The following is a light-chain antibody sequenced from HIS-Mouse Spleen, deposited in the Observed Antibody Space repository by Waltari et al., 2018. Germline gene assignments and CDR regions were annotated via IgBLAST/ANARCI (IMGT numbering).Light chain of an antibody. CDR3: CSYAGSSTWV. J-gene: IGLJ3*02. Sequence: QSALTQPASVSGSPGQSITISCTGTSSDVGSSNLVSWYQQHPGKAPKLMIYEGRQRPSGVSNPFSGSKSGNTASLTISGLQAEDEADYYCCSYAGSSTWVFGGGTKLTVL. CDR2: EGR. V-gene: IGLV2-23*01. CDR1: SSDVGSSNL.